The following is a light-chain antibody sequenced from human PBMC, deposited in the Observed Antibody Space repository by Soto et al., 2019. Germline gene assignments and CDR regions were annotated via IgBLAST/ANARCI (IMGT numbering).Light chain of an antibody. Sequence: QSVLTQPPSASGSPGQSVTISCTGTRDDVGGYNYVSWFQHHPGKAPKLMIYEVYKRPSGVPARFSGSKSGNTASLTVSGLQAGAEAIYYCSPYFTSNGGVFGGGTKLTVL. CDR1: RDDVGGYNY. CDR2: EVY. V-gene: IGLV2-8*01. CDR3: SPYFTSNGGV. J-gene: IGLJ2*01.